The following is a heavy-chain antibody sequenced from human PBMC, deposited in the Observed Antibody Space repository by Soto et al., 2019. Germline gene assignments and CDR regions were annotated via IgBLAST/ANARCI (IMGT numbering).Heavy chain of an antibody. J-gene: IGHJ6*02. CDR3: ARYDSSGYYWPYYYYGMDV. V-gene: IGHV3-21*01. D-gene: IGHD3-22*01. CDR1: GFTFSTYS. Sequence: GGSLRLSCAASGFTFSTYSMDWVRQAPGKGLEWVSSISSSSSYIYYADSVKGRFTISRDNAKNSLYLQMNSLRAEDTAVYYCARYDSSGYYWPYYYYGMDVWGQGTTVTVSS. CDR2: ISSSSSYI.